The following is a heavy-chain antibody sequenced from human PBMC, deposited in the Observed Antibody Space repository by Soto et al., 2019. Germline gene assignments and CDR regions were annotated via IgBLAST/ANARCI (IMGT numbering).Heavy chain of an antibody. CDR2: ISYVGSNK. CDR1: GFTFSSYA. Sequence: QVQLVESGGGVVQPGRSLRLSCAASGFTFSSYAMHWVRQAPGKGLEWVAVISYVGSNKYYADSVKGRFTISRDNSKNTLYLQMNSLRAEDTGVYYCARTGIAAAGPYYYYYYGMDVWGQGTTVTVSS. D-gene: IGHD6-13*01. V-gene: IGHV3-30-3*01. J-gene: IGHJ6*02. CDR3: ARTGIAAAGPYYYYYYGMDV.